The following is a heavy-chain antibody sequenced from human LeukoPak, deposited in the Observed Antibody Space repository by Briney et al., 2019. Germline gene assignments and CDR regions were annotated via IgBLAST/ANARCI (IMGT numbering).Heavy chain of an antibody. CDR3: ARGPTYYYDSSGYWSY. D-gene: IGHD3-22*01. Sequence: ASVKVSCKGSGYTFTSYDINWVRQATGQGLEWVGWMNPNSGHTGYAQKFQGRVTMTRNTSISTAYVELSSLRSEDTAVYYCARGPTYYYDSSGYWSYWGQGTLVTVSS. CDR1: GYTFTSYD. V-gene: IGHV1-8*01. CDR2: MNPNSGHT. J-gene: IGHJ4*02.